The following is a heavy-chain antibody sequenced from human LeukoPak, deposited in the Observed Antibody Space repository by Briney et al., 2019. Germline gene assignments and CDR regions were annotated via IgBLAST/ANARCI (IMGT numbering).Heavy chain of an antibody. CDR1: GFTFSSYW. CDR3: ARVYNYYESSGYYYYFDY. CDR2: IKQDGSEE. V-gene: IGHV3-7*05. D-gene: IGHD3-22*01. Sequence: GGALRLSCVHSGFTFSSYWMSWVRQAPGKGRGWVANIKQDGSEENYVDSVKCRFTISRDKAKNSLYLKMNSLRAEDTAVYYCARVYNYYESSGYYYYFDYWGQGTLVTVSS. J-gene: IGHJ4*02.